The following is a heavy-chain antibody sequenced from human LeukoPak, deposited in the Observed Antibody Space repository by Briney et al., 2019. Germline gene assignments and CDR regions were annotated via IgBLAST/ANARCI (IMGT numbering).Heavy chain of an antibody. D-gene: IGHD6-19*01. CDR3: ARGLSSIVAGTRSAFDI. V-gene: IGHV4-34*01. Sequence: SETLSLTCAVYGGSFSGYYWSWIRQPPGKGLEWIGEINRSGSTNYNPSLKSRVTISVDTPKNQFSLKLSSVTAADTAVYYCARGLSSIVAGTRSAFDIWGQGTMVTVSS. CDR1: GGSFSGYY. CDR2: INRSGST. J-gene: IGHJ3*02.